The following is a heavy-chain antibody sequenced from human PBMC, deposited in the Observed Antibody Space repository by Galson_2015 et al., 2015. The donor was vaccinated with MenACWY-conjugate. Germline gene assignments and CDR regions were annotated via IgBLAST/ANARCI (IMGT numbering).Heavy chain of an antibody. CDR2: MNPNSGNT. Sequence: SCKASGYTFTSYDINWVRQATGQGLEWMRWMNPNSGNTGYAQKFQGRVTMTRNTSISTAYMELSSLRSEDTAVYYCARGGDYDILTGRYYYYMDVWGKGTTVTVSS. V-gene: IGHV1-8*01. CDR1: GYTFTSYD. D-gene: IGHD3-9*01. CDR3: ARGGDYDILTGRYYYYMDV. J-gene: IGHJ6*03.